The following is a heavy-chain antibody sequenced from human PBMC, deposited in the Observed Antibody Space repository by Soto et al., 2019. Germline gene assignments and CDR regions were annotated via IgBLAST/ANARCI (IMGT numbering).Heavy chain of an antibody. CDR3: AKDLRIQLWGPDGY. CDR1: GVTFSSYG. Sequence: GGSLRLSCAASGVTFSSYGMHWVRQAPGKGLEWVAVISYDGSNKYYADSVKGRFTISRDNSKNRLYLQMNSLRAEDTAVYYCAKDLRIQLWGPDGYWGQGTLVTVSS. CDR2: ISYDGSNK. J-gene: IGHJ4*02. D-gene: IGHD5-18*01. V-gene: IGHV3-30*18.